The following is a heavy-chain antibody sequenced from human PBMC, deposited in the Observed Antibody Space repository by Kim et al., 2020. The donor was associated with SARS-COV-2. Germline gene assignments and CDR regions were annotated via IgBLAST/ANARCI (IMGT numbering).Heavy chain of an antibody. D-gene: IGHD6-13*01. CDR1: GFTFSSYA. CDR2: ISYDGSNK. V-gene: IGHV3-30-3*01. Sequence: GRSLRLSCAASGFTFSSYAMHWVRQAPGKGLEWVAVISYDGSNKYYADSVKGRFTISRDNSKNTLYLQMNSLRAEDTAVYYCARDGGSSWYGYYYYYGMDVWGQGTTVTVSS. CDR3: ARDGGSSWYGYYYYYGMDV. J-gene: IGHJ6*02.